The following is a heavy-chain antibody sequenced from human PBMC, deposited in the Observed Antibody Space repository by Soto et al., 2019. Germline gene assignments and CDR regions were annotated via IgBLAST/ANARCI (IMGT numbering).Heavy chain of an antibody. CDR1: GGSISSGDYY. Sequence: QVQLQESGPGLVKPSQTLSLTCTVSGGSISSGDYYWSWIRQPPGKGLEWIGYIYYSGSTYYNPCVRSRVTISVDTSKNQFSLKLSSVTAADTAVYYCARGGYSYGYDAFDIWGQGTMVTVSS. J-gene: IGHJ3*02. V-gene: IGHV4-30-4*01. CDR2: IYYSGST. CDR3: ARGGYSYGYDAFDI. D-gene: IGHD5-18*01.